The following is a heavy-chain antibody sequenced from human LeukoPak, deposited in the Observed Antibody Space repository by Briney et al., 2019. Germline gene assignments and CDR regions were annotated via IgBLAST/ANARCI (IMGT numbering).Heavy chain of an antibody. CDR1: GGSISSGGYS. V-gene: IGHV4-30-2*01. CDR3: ARDSCYVFDY. CDR2: IYHSGST. D-gene: IGHD5-12*01. J-gene: IGHJ4*02. Sequence: SQTLSLTCAVSGGSISSGGYSWSWLRQPPGKGLEWIGYIYHSGSTYYNPSLKSRVTISVDTSKNQFSLKLSSVTAADTAVYYCARDSCYVFDYWGQGTLVTVSS.